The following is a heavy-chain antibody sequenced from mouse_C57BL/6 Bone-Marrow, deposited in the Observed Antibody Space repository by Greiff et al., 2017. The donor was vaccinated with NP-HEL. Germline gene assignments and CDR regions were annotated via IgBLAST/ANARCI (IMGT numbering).Heavy chain of an antibody. J-gene: IGHJ4*01. V-gene: IGHV1-74*01. D-gene: IGHD2-4*01. CDR3: AILYDYDDAGDY. CDR2: IHPSDSDT. Sequence: QVHVKQPGAELVKPGASVKVSCKASGYTFTSYWMHWVKQRPGQGLEWIGRIHPSDSDTNYNQKFKGKATLTVDKSSSTAYMQLSSLTSEDSAVYYCAILYDYDDAGDYWGQGTSVTVSS. CDR1: GYTFTSYW.